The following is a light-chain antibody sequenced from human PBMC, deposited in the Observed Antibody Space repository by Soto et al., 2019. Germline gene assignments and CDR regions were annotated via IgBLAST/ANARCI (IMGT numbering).Light chain of an antibody. CDR3: QQYGSLVT. Sequence: EIVLTQSPDTLSLSPGERATLSCRASQSISSSYLAWYQQKPGQAPRLLIYGAFNRATGIPDKFSGSGSGTDFTLTISRLEPEDFALYFCQQYGSLVTFGGGTKVEIK. CDR1: QSISSSY. J-gene: IGKJ4*01. V-gene: IGKV3-20*01. CDR2: GAF.